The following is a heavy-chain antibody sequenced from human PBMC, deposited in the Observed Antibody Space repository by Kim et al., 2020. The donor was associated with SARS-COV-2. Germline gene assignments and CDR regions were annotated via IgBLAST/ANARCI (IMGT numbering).Heavy chain of an antibody. D-gene: IGHD5-12*01. CDR1: GGTFSSYA. CDR2: IIPIFGTA. Sequence: SVKVSCKASGGTFSSYAISWVRQAPGQGLEWMGGIIPIFGTANYAQKFQGRVTITADESTSTAYMELSSLRSEDTAVYYCARDEGRDGYRGSAYWGQGTLVTVSS. CDR3: ARDEGRDGYRGSAY. J-gene: IGHJ4*02. V-gene: IGHV1-69*13.